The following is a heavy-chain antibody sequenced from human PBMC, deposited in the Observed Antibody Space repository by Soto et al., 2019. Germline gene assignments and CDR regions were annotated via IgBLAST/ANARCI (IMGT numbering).Heavy chain of an antibody. J-gene: IGHJ6*02. CDR3: ARVVILVPTASTHSYYHMDV. Sequence: QVQLVQSGAEVRKPGSSVTVSCKASGGTFSNYAISWVRQAPGQGLEWMGGIIPIVGTGSYAQKFQGRVTVNADDPTTTAYMELSSLRFEDTAVYYCARVVILVPTASTHSYYHMDVWGPGTTVTVSS. CDR1: GGTFSNYA. D-gene: IGHD2-2*01. CDR2: IIPIVGTG. V-gene: IGHV1-69*01.